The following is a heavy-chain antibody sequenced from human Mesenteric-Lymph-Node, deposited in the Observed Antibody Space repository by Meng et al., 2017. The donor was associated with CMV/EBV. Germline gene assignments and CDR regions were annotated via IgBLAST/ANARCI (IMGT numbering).Heavy chain of an antibody. CDR1: GGSVRSGSHC. V-gene: IGHV4-61*01. Sequence: GSLRLSCTVSGGSVRSGSHCWSWVRQSPGKGLEWIGHIYYSGTTDYNPSFKSRVTISIDTSNNRFSLKLTSVTAADTAVYFCARDAQSNYYYYYGMDVWGQGTTVTVSS. CDR2: IYYSGTT. J-gene: IGHJ6*02. CDR3: ARDAQSNYYYYYGMDV. D-gene: IGHD4-11*01.